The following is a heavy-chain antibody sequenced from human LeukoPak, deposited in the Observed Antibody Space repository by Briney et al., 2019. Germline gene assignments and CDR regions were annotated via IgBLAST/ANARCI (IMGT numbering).Heavy chain of an antibody. D-gene: IGHD3-10*01. CDR3: ARLSGDYFDY. CDR1: GGSISSYY. CDR2: IYYSGST. V-gene: IGHV4-59*08. Sequence: SETLSLTCTVSGGSISSYYWSWIRQPPGKGLEWIGYIYYSGSTNYNPSLKSRVTISVDTSKNQFSLKLSSVTAADTAVYYCARLSGDYFDYWGQGTLVTVSS. J-gene: IGHJ4*02.